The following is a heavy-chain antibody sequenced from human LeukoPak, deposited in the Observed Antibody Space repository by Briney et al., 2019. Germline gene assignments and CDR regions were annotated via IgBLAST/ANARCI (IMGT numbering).Heavy chain of an antibody. J-gene: IGHJ4*02. V-gene: IGHV3-66*01. D-gene: IGHD5-18*01. CDR1: GFTVSSNY. CDR2: IYTGGNT. CDR3: ARVGSGDIYGYGDY. Sequence: GGSLRLSCAASGFTVSSNYMSWVRQAPGKGLEWVSVIYTGGNTYYADSVKGRFTISRDNCKNTLYLHMNSLRAEDSAVYYCARVGSGDIYGYGDYWGQGTLVTVSS.